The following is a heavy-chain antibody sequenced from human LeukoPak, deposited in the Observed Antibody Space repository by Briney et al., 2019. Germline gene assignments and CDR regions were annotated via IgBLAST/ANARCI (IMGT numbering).Heavy chain of an antibody. V-gene: IGHV1-8*01. D-gene: IGHD3-22*01. CDR3: ARGAYYDSSGYYMVDY. CDR1: GYTFTSYD. J-gene: IGHJ4*02. CDR2: MNPNSGNT. Sequence: ASVKVSCKASGYTFTSYDINWVRQATGQGLEWMGWMNPNSGNTGYAQKFQDRVTMTRNTSISTAYMELSSLRSEDTAVYYCARGAYYDSSGYYMVDYWGQGTLVTVSS.